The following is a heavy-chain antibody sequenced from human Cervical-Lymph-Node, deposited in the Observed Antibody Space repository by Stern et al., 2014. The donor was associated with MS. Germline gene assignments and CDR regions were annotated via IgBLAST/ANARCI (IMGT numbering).Heavy chain of an antibody. V-gene: IGHV2-5*02. J-gene: IGHJ4*02. CDR1: GFSLSTSGVA. CDR3: ARRQRYCSGGTCLYYFDY. D-gene: IGHD2-15*01. CDR2: TYWDDSK. Sequence: QVTLRESGPTLVKPTQTLTLTCTFSGFSLSTSGVAVAWIRQPPGMALEWLALTYWDDSKRYSPSLTSRLTVTKDTSKNQVVLTMTNVFPVDTGTYFCARRQRYCSGGTCLYYFDYWGQGTPVTVSS.